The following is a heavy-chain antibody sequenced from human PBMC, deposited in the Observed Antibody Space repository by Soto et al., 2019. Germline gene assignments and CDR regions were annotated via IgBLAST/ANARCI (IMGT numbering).Heavy chain of an antibody. CDR3: ARPARECSSPGCAN. V-gene: IGHV3-7*01. CDR2: INQDGSES. J-gene: IGHJ4*02. Sequence: EVQLVESGGVLVQPGGSLRLSCVVSGLTFSSYWMSWVRQSPVNGLEWVANINQDGSESYYVDSVNGRFTISRDNAKNSLYLQMTSLRAEDTAVYYCARPARECSSPGCANWGQGTLVTVSS. CDR1: GLTFSSYW. D-gene: IGHD2-2*01.